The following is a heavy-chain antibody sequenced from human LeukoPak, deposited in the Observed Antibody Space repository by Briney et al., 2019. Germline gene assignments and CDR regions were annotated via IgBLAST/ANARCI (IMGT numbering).Heavy chain of an antibody. CDR3: VSFYETY. CDR1: GNYW. Sequence: GSLRLSCAASGNYWVHWVRQAPGKGLVWVSHINSDGSWTSYADSVKGRSTISKDNAKNTVYLQMNNLRAEDTAVYYCVSFYETYWGRGTLVTVSS. J-gene: IGHJ4*02. V-gene: IGHV3-74*01. D-gene: IGHD2-2*01. CDR2: INSDGSWT.